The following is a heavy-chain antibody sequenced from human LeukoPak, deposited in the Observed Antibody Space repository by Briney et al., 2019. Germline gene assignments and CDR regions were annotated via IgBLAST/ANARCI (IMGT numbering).Heavy chain of an antibody. J-gene: IGHJ5*02. CDR2: INPSGGST. V-gene: IGHV1-46*01. D-gene: IGHD3-3*01. CDR3: ARDQGRRFLEWLLPQKPNWFDP. CDR1: GYTFTSYY. Sequence: ASVKVSCKASGYTFTSYYMHWVRQAPGQGLEWMGIINPSGGSTSYAQKFQGRVTMTRDTSTSTVYMELRSLRSDDTAVYYCARDQGRRFLEWLLPQKPNWFDPWGQGTLVTVSS.